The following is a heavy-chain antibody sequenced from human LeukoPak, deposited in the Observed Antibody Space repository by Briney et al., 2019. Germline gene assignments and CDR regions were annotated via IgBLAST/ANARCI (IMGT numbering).Heavy chain of an antibody. D-gene: IGHD4-17*01. V-gene: IGHV4-38-2*02. CDR2: IYHSGST. CDR3: AREATVTYFDY. J-gene: IGHJ4*02. CDR1: GYSISSGYY. Sequence: SETLSLTCTVSGYSISSGYYWGWIRQPPGKGLEWIGSIYHSGSTYYNPSLKSRVTISVDTSKNQFSLKLSSVTAADTAVYYCAREATVTYFDYWGQGTLVTVSS.